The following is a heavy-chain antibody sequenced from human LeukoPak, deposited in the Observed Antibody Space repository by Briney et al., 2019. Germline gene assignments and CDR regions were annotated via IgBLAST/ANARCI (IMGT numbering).Heavy chain of an antibody. J-gene: IGHJ4*02. CDR1: GYTFTGYY. CDR3: ARPGYDVSTGYYTYDH. V-gene: IGHV1-2*06. D-gene: IGHD3-9*01. CDR2: IKPKSGDT. Sequence: ASVKVSCKASGYTFTGYYIHWVRQAPGQGLEWMGRIKPKSGDTNFARRFQDRVTMTRDTSISTAYMELSGLSSDDTAIYFCARPGYDVSTGYYTYDHWGQGTLVTVSS.